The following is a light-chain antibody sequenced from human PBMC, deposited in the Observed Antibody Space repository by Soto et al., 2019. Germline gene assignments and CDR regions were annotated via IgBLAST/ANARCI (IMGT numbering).Light chain of an antibody. J-gene: IGKJ1*01. CDR1: QSIKTW. CDR2: DAF. CDR3: QQFNSYSWT. V-gene: IGKV1-5*01. Sequence: IQVTQCPSTLSAYVGDRVKITCRASQSIKTWLAWYQQKPGKVPKLLIYDAFKLQSGVPSRFSGSGSGTEFTLTINTLQPDDFATYYCQQFNSYSWTFGQGTKVDIK.